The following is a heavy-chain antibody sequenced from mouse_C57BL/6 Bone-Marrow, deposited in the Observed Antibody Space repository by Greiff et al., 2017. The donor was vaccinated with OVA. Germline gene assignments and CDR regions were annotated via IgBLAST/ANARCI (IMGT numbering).Heavy chain of an antibody. CDR3: ARRTAQAAY. D-gene: IGHD3-2*02. V-gene: IGHV1-54*01. J-gene: IGHJ2*01. CDR2: INPGSGGT. CDR1: GYAFTNYL. Sequence: QVQLQQSGAELVRPGTSVKVSCKASGYAFTNYLIDWVKQRPGQGLEWIGVINPGSGGTNYNEKFKGKATLTADKSSSTAYMQLSSLAAEDSAVYCCARRTAQAAYWGQGTTLTVSS.